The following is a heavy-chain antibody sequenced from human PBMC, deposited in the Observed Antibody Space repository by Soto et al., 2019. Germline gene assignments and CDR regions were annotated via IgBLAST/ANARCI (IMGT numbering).Heavy chain of an antibody. J-gene: IGHJ1*01. CDR3: AREENCSDGICYSEYLKR. CDR2: VNPSGGST. CDR1: GYIFTAYS. D-gene: IGHD2-15*01. Sequence: ASVKVSCKASGYIFTAYSMHWVRQAPGQGLEWMGVVNPSGGSTNYAQKFQGRITMTRDTSTSTVYMDLSSLTSEDTAVYYCAREENCSDGICYSEYLKRSGQGTMVPVSS. V-gene: IGHV1-46*01.